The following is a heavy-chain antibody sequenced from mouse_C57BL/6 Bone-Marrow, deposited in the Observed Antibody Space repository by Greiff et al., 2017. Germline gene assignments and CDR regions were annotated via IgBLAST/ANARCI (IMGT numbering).Heavy chain of an antibody. CDR2: INYDGSST. CDR1: GFTFSDYY. Sequence: EVKLVESEGGLVQPGSSMKLSCTASGFTFSDYYMAWVRQVPEKGLEWVANINYDGSSTYYLDSLKSRFIISRDNAKNILYLQMSSLKSEDTATYYCARESLRRGYYFDYWGQGTTLTVSS. J-gene: IGHJ2*01. V-gene: IGHV5-16*01. CDR3: ARESLRRGYYFDY. D-gene: IGHD1-2*01.